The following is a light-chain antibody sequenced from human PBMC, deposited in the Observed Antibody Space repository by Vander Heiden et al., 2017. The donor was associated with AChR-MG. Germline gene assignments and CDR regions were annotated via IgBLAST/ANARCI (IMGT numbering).Light chain of an antibody. V-gene: IGKV1-33*01. J-gene: IGKJ5*01. Sequence: IQMTQSPSPPSASVGDRATITSQASQDISNYLHWYQQKPGKAPKLLIYDASNLEPGISSRFSGSRSGTDFTFTISSLQLEDIATYYCQQYDNLITFGQGTRLEIK. CDR3: QQYDNLIT. CDR2: DAS. CDR1: QDISNY.